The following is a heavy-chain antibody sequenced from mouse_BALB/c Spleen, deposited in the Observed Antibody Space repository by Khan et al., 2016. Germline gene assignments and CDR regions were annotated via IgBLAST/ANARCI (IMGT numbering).Heavy chain of an antibody. D-gene: IGHD2-3*01. CDR1: GDSITSVY. Sequence: EVQLQESGPSLVKPSQTLSLTCSVTGDSITSVYWNWIRKFPGNKLEYMGYISYSGSTYYNPSLKSRISITRDTSKNQYYLQLNSVTTEDTATYYCATYDGYLFAYWGQGTTLTVSS. CDR2: ISYSGST. J-gene: IGHJ2*01. CDR3: ATYDGYLFAY. V-gene: IGHV3-8*02.